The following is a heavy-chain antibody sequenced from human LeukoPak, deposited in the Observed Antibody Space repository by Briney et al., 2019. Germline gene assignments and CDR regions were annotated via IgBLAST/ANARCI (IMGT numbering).Heavy chain of an antibody. Sequence: SQTLSLTCVVSGDSISGGAYSWSWIRQPPGKGLEWIGYIFHTGSTFYNPSLKSRLTISVDNSKNQFSLRLSSVTAADTAVYYCARELWFANAPGSWLDPWGQGTLVTVSS. CDR2: IFHTGST. V-gene: IGHV4-30-2*01. J-gene: IGHJ5*02. CDR3: ARELWFANAPGSWLDP. CDR1: GDSISGGAYS. D-gene: IGHD3-10*01.